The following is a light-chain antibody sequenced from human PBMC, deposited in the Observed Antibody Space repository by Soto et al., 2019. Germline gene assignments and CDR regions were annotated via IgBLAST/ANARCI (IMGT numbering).Light chain of an antibody. Sequence: QTVVTQSPAASASLGASVKLTCTLSSGHSRYAIAWHQQQPEKGPRYLMKLNSDGSHSKGEGIPDRFSGSSSGAERYLTISSLQSEDEADYYCQTWATGVWVFGGGTKLTVL. CDR3: QTWATGVWV. V-gene: IGLV4-69*01. CDR1: SGHSRYA. CDR2: LNSDGSH. J-gene: IGLJ3*02.